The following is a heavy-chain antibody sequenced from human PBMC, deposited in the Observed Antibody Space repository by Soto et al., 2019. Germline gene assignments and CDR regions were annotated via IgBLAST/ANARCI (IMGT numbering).Heavy chain of an antibody. CDR2: INHSGST. D-gene: IGHD3-10*01. V-gene: IGHV4-34*01. CDR1: SGAFSGYY. J-gene: IGHJ3*02. Sequence: QVQLQQWGAGLLKPSDTLSLTGAVYSGAFSGYYWIWIRQPPGQGLELIVEINHSGSTNYNPSLKSRITLSLDTSKIQFSLKLSSVPSSDTALYNCARTTMVRGVIHRFVVHSFDIWGHGTMVTVSS. CDR3: ARTTMVRGVIHRFVVHSFDI.